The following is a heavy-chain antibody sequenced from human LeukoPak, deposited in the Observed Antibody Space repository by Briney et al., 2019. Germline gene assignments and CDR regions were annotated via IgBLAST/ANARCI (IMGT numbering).Heavy chain of an antibody. J-gene: IGHJ4*02. CDR2: INSDGSST. D-gene: IGHD3-16*01. CDR1: GFTFSNYW. Sequence: PGGSLRLSCAASGFTFSNYWMHWVRQAPGKGLVWVSRINSDGSSTSYADSVKGRFTISRDNAKNSLYLQMNSLRGEDTALYYCARLHYGTFPPDYWGQGTLVTVSS. CDR3: ARLHYGTFPPDY. V-gene: IGHV3-74*01.